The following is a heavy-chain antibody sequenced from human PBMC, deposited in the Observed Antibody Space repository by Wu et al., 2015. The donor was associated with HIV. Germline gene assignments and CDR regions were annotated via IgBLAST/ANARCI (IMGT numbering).Heavy chain of an antibody. CDR3: AGRRPEWRHFDR. Sequence: QVQLVQSGAEVRKPGSSVKVSCRASGDTFSRTAISWLRQAPGQGFDWMGGIIPALDITNYEEMFQGRVTIATDKSTSTVYMEFSSLRSEDTAMYYCAGRRPEWRHFDRWGQGTLVTVSS. CDR2: IIPALDIT. J-gene: IGHJ4*02. D-gene: IGHD1-26*01. V-gene: IGHV1-69*10. CDR1: GDTFSRTA.